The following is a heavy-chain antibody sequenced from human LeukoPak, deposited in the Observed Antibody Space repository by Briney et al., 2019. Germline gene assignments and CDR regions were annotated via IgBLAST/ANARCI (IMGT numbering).Heavy chain of an antibody. CDR3: AKANDYGDSRWPYYFDY. CDR2: ISSSGGSSGGST. D-gene: IGHD4-17*01. V-gene: IGHV3-23*01. Sequence: PGGSLRLSCAVSGFTFTNYAMNWVRQAPGKGLEWVSAISSSGGSSGGSTHYADSVKGRFTISRDNFKNMLYLQMNSLRAEDTAVYYCAKANDYGDSRWPYYFDYWGQGTLVTVSS. J-gene: IGHJ4*02. CDR1: GFTFTNYA.